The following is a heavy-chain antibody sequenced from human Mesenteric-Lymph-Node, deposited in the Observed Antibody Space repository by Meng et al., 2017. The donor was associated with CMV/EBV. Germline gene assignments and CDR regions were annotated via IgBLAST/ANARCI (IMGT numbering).Heavy chain of an antibody. CDR1: GYTFTDYY. CDR3: ARAKKSITIFGVVTQGYYYGMDV. CDR2: INPNSGNT. Sequence: ASVKVSCKASGYTFTDYYIHWVRQAPGQGLEWMGWINPNSGNTGYAQKFQGRVTMTRNTSISTAYMELSSLRSEDTAVYYCARAKKSITIFGVVTQGYYYGMDVWGQGTTVTVSS. D-gene: IGHD3-3*01. V-gene: IGHV1-8*02. J-gene: IGHJ6*02.